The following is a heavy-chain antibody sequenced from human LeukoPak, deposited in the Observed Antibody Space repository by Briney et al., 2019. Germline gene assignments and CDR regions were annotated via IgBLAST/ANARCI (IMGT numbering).Heavy chain of an antibody. J-gene: IGHJ3*02. CDR3: ARGDDSSGYYEGAFDI. Sequence: GSLRLSCAASGFTFSSYWMHWVRQAPGKGLVWVSRIRSDGSSTSYADSVKGRFTISRDNAKNTLFMQMNSLRAEDTAVYYCARGDDSSGYYEGAFDIWGQGTMVTVSS. D-gene: IGHD3-22*01. V-gene: IGHV3-74*01. CDR1: GFTFSSYW. CDR2: IRSDGSST.